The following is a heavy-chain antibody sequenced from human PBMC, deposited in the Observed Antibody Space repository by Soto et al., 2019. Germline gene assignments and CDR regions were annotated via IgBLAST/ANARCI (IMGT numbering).Heavy chain of an antibody. J-gene: IGHJ5*02. CDR2: INPSGGST. D-gene: IGHD1-20*01. Sequence: ASVKVSCKASGYTFTSYYMHWVRQAPGQGLEWMGIINPSGGSTSYAQKFQGRVTMTRDTSTSTVYMELRSLRSEDTALYYCARVPPTITGTRAGWFDPWGQGTLVTVSS. V-gene: IGHV1-46*01. CDR1: GYTFTSYY. CDR3: ARVPPTITGTRAGWFDP.